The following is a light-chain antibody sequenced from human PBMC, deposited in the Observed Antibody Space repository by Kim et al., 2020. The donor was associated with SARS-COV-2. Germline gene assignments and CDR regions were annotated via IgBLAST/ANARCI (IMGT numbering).Light chain of an antibody. CDR3: GTWDNSLIAVV. Sequence: GQKVTSSCSGSNSNIGGNYVSWYQQLPGTAPKLLIYDNNKRPSRIPDRFFGSKSGTSATLVITGLQTEDEADYFCGTWDNSLIAVVFGGGTQLTVL. CDR2: DNN. V-gene: IGLV1-51*01. J-gene: IGLJ2*01. CDR1: NSNIGGNY.